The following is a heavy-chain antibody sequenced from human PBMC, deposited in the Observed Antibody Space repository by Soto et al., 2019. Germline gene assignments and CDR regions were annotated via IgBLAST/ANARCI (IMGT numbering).Heavy chain of an antibody. D-gene: IGHD3-10*01. CDR3: ARSSGRGSHGPDHYGMDV. V-gene: IGHV1-18*01. CDR1: GYTFSTYG. CDR2: ISAYNGYT. J-gene: IGHJ6*02. Sequence: QLQLVQSGAEVKKPGASVQVSCKASGYTFSTYGFNWVRQAPGQGLEWMGWISAYNGYTSYAQKFQGRVTMTTDTATSTVYMELRSLRFDDTDVYYCARSSGRGSHGPDHYGMDVWGQGTTVTVSS.